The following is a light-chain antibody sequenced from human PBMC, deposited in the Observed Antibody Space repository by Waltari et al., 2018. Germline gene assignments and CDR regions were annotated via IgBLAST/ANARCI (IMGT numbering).Light chain of an antibody. CDR3: QQYDNWLGT. CDR1: QSIRSN. J-gene: IGKJ1*01. CDR2: GAS. Sequence: EIVLTQSPATLSVFPGERATLSCRASQSIRSNLAWYQLKPGHAPRLLIYGASTRATGIPARFIGSGSGTEFTLTISSLQSEDFAVYFCQQYDNWLGTFGQGTKVEIK. V-gene: IGKV3-15*01.